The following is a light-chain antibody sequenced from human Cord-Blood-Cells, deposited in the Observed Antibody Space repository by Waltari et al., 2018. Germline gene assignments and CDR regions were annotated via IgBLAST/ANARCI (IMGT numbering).Light chain of an antibody. CDR1: SLHVSGYNQ. Sequence: QTALTHPASESGSPRQSLTISCTATSLHVSGYNQLSSYQQHPGKAPKLMLYEVSNRPSGVSNRFSGSKSGNTASLTISGLQAEDEADYYCSSYTSSSTPYVFGTGTKVTVL. V-gene: IGLV2-14*01. CDR3: SSYTSSSTPYV. J-gene: IGLJ1*01. CDR2: EVS.